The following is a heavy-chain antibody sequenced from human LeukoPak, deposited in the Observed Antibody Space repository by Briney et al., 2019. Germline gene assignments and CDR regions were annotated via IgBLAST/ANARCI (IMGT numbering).Heavy chain of an antibody. CDR1: GDSISSHY. V-gene: IGHV4-4*07. D-gene: IGHD3-10*01. Sequence: PSETLSLTCTVSGDSISSHYWSWIRQPAGKRLEWVGGAHASGSSSYNPSLKSRVTLFVDKSKNQLSLKLSSVTAADTAVYYCAGGVYDSGSLSWFDPWGQGTLVIVSS. CDR2: AHASGSS. CDR3: AGGVYDSGSLSWFDP. J-gene: IGHJ5*02.